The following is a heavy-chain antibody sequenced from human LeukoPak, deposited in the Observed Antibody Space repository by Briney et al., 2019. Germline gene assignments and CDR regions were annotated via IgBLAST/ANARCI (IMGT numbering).Heavy chain of an antibody. CDR2: IKQDGSEK. V-gene: IGHV3-7*01. D-gene: IGHD3-22*01. CDR1: GFTFSSYW. J-gene: IGHJ4*02. Sequence: GGSLRLSCAASGFTFSSYWMSWVRQAPGKGLEWVANIKQDGSEKYYVDSVKGRFTISRDNAKNSLYLQMYSLRAEDTAVYYCARDRSGYWFGVGIGFYFDYWGQGTLVTVSS. CDR3: ARDRSGYWFGVGIGFYFDY.